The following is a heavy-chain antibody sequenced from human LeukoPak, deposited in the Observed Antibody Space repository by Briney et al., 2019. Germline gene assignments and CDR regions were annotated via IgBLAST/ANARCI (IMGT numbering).Heavy chain of an antibody. CDR1: GYSISSGYY. J-gene: IGHJ5*02. CDR3: ARGFGPFPYNWFDP. V-gene: IGHV4-38-2*02. Sequence: PSETLSLTCTVSGYSISSGYYWGWIRQPPGKGLEWIGSIYHSGSTYYNPSLKSRVTISVDTSKNQFSLKLSSVTAADTAVYYCARGFGPFPYNWFDPWGRGTLVTVSS. CDR2: IYHSGST. D-gene: IGHD3-16*01.